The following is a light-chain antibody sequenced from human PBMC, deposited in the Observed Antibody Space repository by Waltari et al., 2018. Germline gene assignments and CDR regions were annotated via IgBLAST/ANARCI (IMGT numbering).Light chain of an antibody. J-gene: IGLJ3*02. Sequence: QSVLTQPPSASGTPGQRVTISCSGTSSNLGNNVVNWYQQVPGTAPKLLLYRNDLLPAGVPDRFSASKSGTSASLASSGLQSEDEAEYYCASWDDSLNGHWVFGGGTKVTVL. V-gene: IGLV1-44*01. CDR3: ASWDDSLNGHWV. CDR1: SSNLGNNV. CDR2: RND.